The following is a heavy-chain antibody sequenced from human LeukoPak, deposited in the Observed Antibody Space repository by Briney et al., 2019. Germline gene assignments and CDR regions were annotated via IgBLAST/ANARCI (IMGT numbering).Heavy chain of an antibody. D-gene: IGHD3-9*01. CDR1: GFIFSDYY. V-gene: IGHV3-11*03. J-gene: IGHJ4*02. Sequence: GGSLRLSCAASGFIFSDYYMSWIRQAPGKGLEWVSYISAVTGYTNYGDSVKGRFTIPRDNAKNSLYLQMDSLRAGDTAVYYCATSRGNYDILTGSPRFFFDSWGQGTLITVSS. CDR3: ATSRGNYDILTGSPRFFFDS. CDR2: ISAVTGYT.